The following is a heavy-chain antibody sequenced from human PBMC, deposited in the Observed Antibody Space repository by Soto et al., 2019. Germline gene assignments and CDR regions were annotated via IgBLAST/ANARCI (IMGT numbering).Heavy chain of an antibody. CDR2: IYYSGST. Sequence: QVQLQESGPGLVKPSQTLSLTCTVSGGSISSGGYYWSWIRQHPGKGLEGIGYIYYSGSTYYNPSLTTRFTISVDMSKHQLSLKLSSVTVADTAVYYCARQSGGGYCSGGSCYPWFGPWGQGTLVTVSS. CDR1: GGSISSGGYY. J-gene: IGHJ5*02. V-gene: IGHV4-31*03. D-gene: IGHD2-15*01. CDR3: ARQSGGGYCSGGSCYPWFGP.